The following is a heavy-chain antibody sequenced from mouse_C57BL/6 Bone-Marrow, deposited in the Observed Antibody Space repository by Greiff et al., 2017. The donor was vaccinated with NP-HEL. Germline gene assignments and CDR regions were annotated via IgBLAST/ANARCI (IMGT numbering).Heavy chain of an antibody. CDR1: GYTFTNYW. J-gene: IGHJ4*01. V-gene: IGHV1-63*01. Sequence: VQLQQSGAELVRPGTSVKMSCKASGYTFTNYWIGWAKQRPGHGLEWIGDIYPGGGYTNYNEKFKGKATLTADKSSSTAYMQFSSLTSEDSAIYYCARGPNYYGSRYAMDYWGQGTSVTVSS. CDR2: IYPGGGYT. CDR3: ARGPNYYGSRYAMDY. D-gene: IGHD1-1*01.